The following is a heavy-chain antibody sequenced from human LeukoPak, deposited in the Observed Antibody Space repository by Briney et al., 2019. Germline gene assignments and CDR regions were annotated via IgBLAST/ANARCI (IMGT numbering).Heavy chain of an antibody. Sequence: PGGSLRLSCEASGFTFTSSGMHWVRQAPGKGLEWVAVIWYDGSNKNYADSVKGRFTISRDNSKNTLYLQMNSLRAEDTAVYYCARLYSSSWYGYFDYWGQGTLVTVSS. D-gene: IGHD6-13*01. V-gene: IGHV3-33*01. J-gene: IGHJ4*02. CDR2: IWYDGSNK. CDR3: ARLYSSSWYGYFDY. CDR1: GFTFTSSG.